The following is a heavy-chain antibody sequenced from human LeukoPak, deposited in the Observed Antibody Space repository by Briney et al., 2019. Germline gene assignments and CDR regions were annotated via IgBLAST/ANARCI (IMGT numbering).Heavy chain of an antibody. CDR1: GFTFSSYS. J-gene: IGHJ4*02. V-gene: IGHV3-21*01. CDR2: ISSSSSYI. CDR3: ARDSVATPYLLDY. Sequence: PGGSLRLSCVASGFTFSSYSMNWVRQAPGKGLEWVSSISSSSSYIYYADSVKGQFTISRDNAKNSLYLQMNSLRAEDTAVYYCARDSVATPYLLDYWGQGTLVTVSS. D-gene: IGHD5-12*01.